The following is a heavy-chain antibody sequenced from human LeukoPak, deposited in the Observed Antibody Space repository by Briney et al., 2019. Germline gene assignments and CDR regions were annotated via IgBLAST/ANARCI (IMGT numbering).Heavy chain of an antibody. Sequence: PSETLSLTCTVSGGSISSGSYYWSWIRQPAGKGLEWIARIYTRRSTNYNPSLKSRVTISVDTSKNQFSLKLRYVPAADTAVYYCARASRLRDDYNYYYYCYMDVWGKGTTVTISS. CDR3: ARASRLRDDYNYYYYCYMDV. CDR2: IYTRRST. J-gene: IGHJ6*03. V-gene: IGHV4-61*02. D-gene: IGHD5-24*01. CDR1: GGSISSGSYY.